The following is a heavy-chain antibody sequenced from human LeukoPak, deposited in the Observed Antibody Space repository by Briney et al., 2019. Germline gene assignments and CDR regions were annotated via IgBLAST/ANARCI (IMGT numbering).Heavy chain of an antibody. J-gene: IGHJ4*02. CDR2: IWYDGSNK. CDR3: AREGYYYDSSGYSQPVDY. V-gene: IGHV3-33*01. Sequence: PVGSLRLSCAASGFTFSNYGMHWVRQAPGKGLEWVAVIWYDGSNKYYTDSVKGRFTISRDNSKNTLFLQMNSLRAEDTAVYYCAREGYYYDSSGYSQPVDYWGQGTLVTVSS. D-gene: IGHD3-22*01. CDR1: GFTFSNYG.